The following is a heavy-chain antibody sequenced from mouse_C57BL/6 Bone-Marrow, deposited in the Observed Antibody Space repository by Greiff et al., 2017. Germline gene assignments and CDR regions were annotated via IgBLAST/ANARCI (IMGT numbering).Heavy chain of an antibody. CDR1: GYTFTSYW. CDR3: SRGAVADYFDY. V-gene: IGHV1-69*01. D-gene: IGHD1-1*01. Sequence: QVQLQQPGAELVMPGASVKLSCKASGYTFTSYWMHWVKQRPGQGLEWIGEIDPSDSYTNYNQKFKGKSTLTVDKSSSTAYMQLSSLTSEDSAVYYCSRGAVADYFDYWGRGTALTVSA. J-gene: IGHJ2*01. CDR2: IDPSDSYT.